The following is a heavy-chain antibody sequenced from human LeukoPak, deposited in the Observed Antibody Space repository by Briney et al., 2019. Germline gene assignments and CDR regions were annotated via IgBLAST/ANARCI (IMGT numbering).Heavy chain of an antibody. CDR2: IRYDGSNK. J-gene: IGHJ6*03. CDR1: GFTFSSYG. V-gene: IGHV3-30*02. Sequence: GGSLRLSCAASGFTFSSYGTHWVRQAPGKGLEWVAFIRYDGSNKYYADSVKGRFTISRDNSKNTLYLQMNSLRAEDTAVYYCAKDRRRAAAGTNYYYYMDVWGKGTTVTVSS. CDR3: AKDRRRAAAGTNYYYYMDV. D-gene: IGHD6-13*01.